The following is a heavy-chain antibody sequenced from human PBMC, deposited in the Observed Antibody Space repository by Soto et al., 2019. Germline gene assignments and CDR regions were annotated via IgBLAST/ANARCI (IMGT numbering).Heavy chain of an antibody. V-gene: IGHV4-39*01. CDR3: ARLGNPGKNWLNAFDI. Sequence: QLQLQESGPGLVKPSETLSLTCTVSGGSISSSSYYWGWIRQPPGKGLEWIGSIYYSGSTYYNPSLKSRVTISVDTSQTQFSLKLSSVTAADTAVYYCARLGNPGKNWLNAFDIWGQVTMVTVSS. J-gene: IGHJ3*02. CDR1: GGSISSSSYY. CDR2: IYYSGST. D-gene: IGHD7-27*01.